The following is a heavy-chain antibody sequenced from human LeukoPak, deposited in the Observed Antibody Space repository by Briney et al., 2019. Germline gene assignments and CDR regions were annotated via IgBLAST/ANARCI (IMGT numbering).Heavy chain of an antibody. CDR2: IIPIFGTA. D-gene: IGHD3-22*01. J-gene: IGHJ2*01. Sequence: ASVKVSCKASGGTFSSHAISWVRQAPGQGLEWMGGIIPIFGTANYAQKFQGRVTITTDESTSTAYMELSSLRSEDTAVYYCARSPVYDSSGYYNWYFDLWGRGTLVTVSS. V-gene: IGHV1-69*05. CDR1: GGTFSSHA. CDR3: ARSPVYDSSGYYNWYFDL.